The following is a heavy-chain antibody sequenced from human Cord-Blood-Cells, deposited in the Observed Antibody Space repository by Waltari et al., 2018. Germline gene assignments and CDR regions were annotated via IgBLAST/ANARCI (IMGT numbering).Heavy chain of an antibody. Sequence: QVQLVQSGAEVKKPGSSVKVSCKASGGTFSSYAISWVRQAPGHGLEWMGGIIPICGTANYAQKFQGIVTITADESTSTAYMELSSLRSEDTAVYYCAREENYDYVWGSSYFDYWGQGTLVTVSS. J-gene: IGHJ4*02. D-gene: IGHD3-16*01. V-gene: IGHV1-69*12. CDR1: GGTFSSYA. CDR2: IIPICGTA. CDR3: AREENYDYVWGSSYFDY.